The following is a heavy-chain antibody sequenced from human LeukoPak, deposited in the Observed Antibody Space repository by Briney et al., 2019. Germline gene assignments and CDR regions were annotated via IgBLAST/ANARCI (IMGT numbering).Heavy chain of an antibody. Sequence: SETLSLTCAVYGGSFSGYYWSWIRQPPGKGLEWIGEINHSGSTNYNPSLKSRVTISVDTSKNQFSLKLSSVTAADTAVYYCARQTGYFDPWGQGTLVTVSS. CDR2: INHSGST. J-gene: IGHJ5*02. CDR1: GGSFSGYY. D-gene: IGHD3-9*01. CDR3: ARQTGYFDP. V-gene: IGHV4-34*01.